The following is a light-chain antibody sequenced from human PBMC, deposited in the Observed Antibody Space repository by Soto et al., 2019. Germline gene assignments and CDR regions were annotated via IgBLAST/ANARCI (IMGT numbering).Light chain of an antibody. CDR3: AAWDDSLSGYVV. CDR2: EVL. J-gene: IGLJ2*01. Sequence: QSALTQPASVSGSPGQSITISCTGTSSDVGSYNLVSWYQQDPGKAPKLMIYEVLKRPSGVSNRFSGSKSGNTASLAISGLRSEDEADYYCAAWDDSLSGYVVFGGGTKVTVL. CDR1: SSDVGSYNL. V-gene: IGLV2-14*02.